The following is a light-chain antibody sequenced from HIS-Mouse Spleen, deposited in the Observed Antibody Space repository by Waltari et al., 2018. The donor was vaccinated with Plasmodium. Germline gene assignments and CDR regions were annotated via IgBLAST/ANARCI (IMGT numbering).Light chain of an antibody. CDR1: SSDVGRYNL. Sequence: QSALPQPASVSGSPGQSITLPCTGTSSDVGRYNLVSWYQQHPGKAPKLMIYEGSKRPSGVSNRFSGSKSGNTASLTISGLQAEDEADYYCCSYAGSSTYVFGTGTKVTVL. J-gene: IGLJ1*01. CDR3: CSYAGSSTYV. CDR2: EGS. V-gene: IGLV2-23*01.